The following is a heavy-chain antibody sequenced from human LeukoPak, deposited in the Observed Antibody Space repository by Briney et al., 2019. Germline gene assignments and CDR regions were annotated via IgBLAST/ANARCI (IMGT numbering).Heavy chain of an antibody. Sequence: PSETLSLTCAVSGYSISSGYYWGWIRQPPGKGLEWIGSIYHSGSTYYNPSLKSRVTISVDTSKNQFALKLSSVTAADTAVYYCARLRGRPDEKEFPLLWWKPYYYYMDVWGKGTTVTVSS. CDR2: IYHSGST. D-gene: IGHD3-10*01. CDR3: ARLRGRPDEKEFPLLWWKPYYYYMDV. J-gene: IGHJ6*03. V-gene: IGHV4-38-2*01. CDR1: GYSISSGYY.